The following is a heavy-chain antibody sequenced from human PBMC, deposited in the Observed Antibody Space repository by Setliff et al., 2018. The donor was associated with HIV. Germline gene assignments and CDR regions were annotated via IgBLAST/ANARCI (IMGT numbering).Heavy chain of an antibody. J-gene: IGHJ4*01. CDR2: IYYSGST. CDR3: ARSPGVDTNMAFDL. Sequence: PSETLSLTCTVSGGSISSGGYYWSWIRQHPGKGLEWIGYIYYSGSTYYNPSLKSLVTISVDTSKNQFSLKLSSVTAADAAVYFCARSPGVDTNMAFDLWGQGSLFTVS. V-gene: IGHV4-31*01. D-gene: IGHD5-18*01. CDR1: GGSISSGGYY.